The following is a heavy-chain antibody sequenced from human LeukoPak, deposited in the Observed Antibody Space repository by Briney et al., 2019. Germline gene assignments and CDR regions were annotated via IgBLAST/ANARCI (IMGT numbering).Heavy chain of an antibody. D-gene: IGHD1-26*01. CDR3: ARDKIVGPTTLDY. V-gene: IGHV3-11*04. CDR2: ISSSGSTI. CDR1: EFTFSDYY. Sequence: PGGSLRLSCAASEFTFSDYYMSWIRQAPGKGLEWVSYISSSGSTIYYADSVKGRFTISRDNAKNSLYLQMNSLRADDTAIYYCARDKIVGPTTLDYRGQGTLVTVSS. J-gene: IGHJ4*02.